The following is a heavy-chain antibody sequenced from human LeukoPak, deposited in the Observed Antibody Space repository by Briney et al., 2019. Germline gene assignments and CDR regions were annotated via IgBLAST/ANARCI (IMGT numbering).Heavy chain of an antibody. CDR3: AGSSWYGRVDY. CDR1: GGSFSGYY. V-gene: IGHV4-59*06. Sequence: SETLSLTCAVYGGSFSGYYWSWIRQPPGKGLEWIGYIYYSGSTYYNPSLKSRVTISVDTSKNQFSLKLSSVTAADTAVYYCAGSSWYGRVDYWGQGTLVTVSS. CDR2: IYYSGST. D-gene: IGHD6-13*01. J-gene: IGHJ4*02.